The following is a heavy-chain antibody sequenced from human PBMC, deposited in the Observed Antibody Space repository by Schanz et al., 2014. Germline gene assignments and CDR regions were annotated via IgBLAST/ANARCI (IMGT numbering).Heavy chain of an antibody. J-gene: IGHJ6*02. CDR1: GYTFISYG. CDR3: ARAKRFGDMDV. V-gene: IGHV1-18*01. Sequence: QVQLVQSGAEVKKPGASVKVSCKASGYTFISYGIKWVRQAPGQGLEWMGWISAYNGHTDYAQKPQGRVTLTTDTSTSTAYMELRNLRSDDTAVYYCARAKRFGDMDVWGQWTTVTVSS. CDR2: ISAYNGHT. D-gene: IGHD3-10*01.